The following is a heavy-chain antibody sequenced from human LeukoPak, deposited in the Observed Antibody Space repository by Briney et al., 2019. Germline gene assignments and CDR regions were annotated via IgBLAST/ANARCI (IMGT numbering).Heavy chain of an antibody. J-gene: IGHJ3*02. D-gene: IGHD6-13*01. CDR1: GGSISSYY. Sequence: SETLSLTCTVSGGSISSYYWSWIRQYPGKGLEWIGYIYYSGSTYYNPSLKSRVTISVDTSKNQFSLKLSSVTAADTAVYYCARVRGSTPGAFDIWGQGTMVTVSS. V-gene: IGHV4-59*12. CDR2: IYYSGST. CDR3: ARVRGSTPGAFDI.